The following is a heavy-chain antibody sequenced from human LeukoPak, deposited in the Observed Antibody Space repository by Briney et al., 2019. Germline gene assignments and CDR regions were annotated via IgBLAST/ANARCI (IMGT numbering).Heavy chain of an antibody. J-gene: IGHJ5*01. CDR2: INGDGSEE. Sequence: GGSLRLSCAAYGFIFSRAWMSWVRHSPGKGMEWVANINGDGSEEYYVDSVKGRFTISRANARSSLYLQMNNLRAEDTAVYYCARDPDSDNAWGWFDSWGQGTVVTVSS. CDR1: GFIFSRAW. D-gene: IGHD3-16*01. V-gene: IGHV3-7*01. CDR3: ARDPDSDNAWGWFDS.